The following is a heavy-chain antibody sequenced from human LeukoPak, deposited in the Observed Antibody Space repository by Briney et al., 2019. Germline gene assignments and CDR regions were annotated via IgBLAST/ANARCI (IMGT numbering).Heavy chain of an antibody. CDR3: ARHHTIFGGPFDY. CDR2: IYYSGST. V-gene: IGHV4-39*01. J-gene: IGHJ4*02. CDR1: GGSISSSSYY. Sequence: PSETLSLTCTVSGGSISSSSYYWGWIRQPPGKGLEWIGSIYYSGSTYYNPSLKSRVTISVDTSKNQFSLKLSSVTAADTAVYYCARHHTIFGGPFDYWGQGTLVTVSS. D-gene: IGHD3-3*01.